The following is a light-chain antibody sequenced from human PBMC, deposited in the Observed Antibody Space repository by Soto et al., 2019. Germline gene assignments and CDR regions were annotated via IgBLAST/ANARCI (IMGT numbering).Light chain of an antibody. CDR1: QTVSRY. CDR3: QQTYSNLWT. Sequence: DIQLTQSPSSLSASVGDTVTITCRASQTVSRYLNWYQQKSGTAPKLLIYAASTLHTGVPSRFSGRGSGTDFTLTINNLQREDFADYFCQQTYSNLWTFGQGTKVDIK. J-gene: IGKJ1*01. V-gene: IGKV1-39*01. CDR2: AAS.